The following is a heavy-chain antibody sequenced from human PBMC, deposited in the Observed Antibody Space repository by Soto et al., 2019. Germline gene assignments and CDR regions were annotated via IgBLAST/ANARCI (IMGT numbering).Heavy chain of an antibody. CDR3: TTGRRSITGTTIYYFDY. J-gene: IGHJ4*02. D-gene: IGHD1-7*01. CDR2: MSGSGRST. Sequence: GGSLRLSCAASGFSFSSYVMALVLQAPGKGREWVSAMSGSGRSTYYPDSVKGRFTISRDNSENTLYLQMNSLKTEDTAVYYCTTGRRSITGTTIYYFDYWGQGTLVTVSS. V-gene: IGHV3-23*01. CDR1: GFSFSSYV.